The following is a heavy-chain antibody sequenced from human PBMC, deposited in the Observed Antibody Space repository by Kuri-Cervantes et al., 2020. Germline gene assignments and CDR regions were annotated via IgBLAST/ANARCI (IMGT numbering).Heavy chain of an antibody. J-gene: IGHJ4*02. Sequence: ESLKISCAVYGGSFSGYYWSWIRQPPGKGLEWIGEINHSGSTNYNPSLKSRVTISVDTSKNQFSLKLSSVPAATTAVYYCARGGMGWFGESTRLDYWGQGTLVTVSS. CDR3: ARGGMGWFGESTRLDY. CDR2: INHSGST. D-gene: IGHD3-10*01. V-gene: IGHV4-34*01. CDR1: GGSFSGYY.